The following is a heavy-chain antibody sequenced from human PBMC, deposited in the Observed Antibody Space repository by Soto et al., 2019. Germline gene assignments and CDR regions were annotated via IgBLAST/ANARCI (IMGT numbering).Heavy chain of an antibody. CDR2: INAGNGNT. J-gene: IGHJ4*02. CDR3: AREDHRFGDLELGFDY. Sequence: QVQLVQSGAEVKKPGASVKVSCKASGYTFTNYAMFWVRQAPGQRLEWMGWINAGNGNTKYSQKFQGRVTITRDTPASTAYMELSSLRSEDTAVYYCAREDHRFGDLELGFDYWGQGTLVIVSS. CDR1: GYTFTNYA. V-gene: IGHV1-3*01. D-gene: IGHD3-10*01.